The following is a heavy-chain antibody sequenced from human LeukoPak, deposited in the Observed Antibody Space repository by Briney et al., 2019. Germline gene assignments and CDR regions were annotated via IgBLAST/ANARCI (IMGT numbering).Heavy chain of an antibody. V-gene: IGHV3-23*01. J-gene: IGHJ4*02. CDR1: GFTFSSYA. CDR2: ISLSGGST. D-gene: IGHD1-26*01. CDR3: AKRMGLSGFDY. Sequence: GGSLRLSCAASGFTFSSYAMSWVRQAPGKGLEWVSTISLSGGSTDYADSVKGRFTISRDNSKSTLYLQMHSLRAEDTAVYYCAKRMGLSGFDYWGQGTLVTVSS.